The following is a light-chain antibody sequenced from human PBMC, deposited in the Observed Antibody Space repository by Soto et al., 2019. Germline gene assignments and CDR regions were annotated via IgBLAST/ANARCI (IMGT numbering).Light chain of an antibody. CDR2: EDN. J-gene: IGLJ3*02. Sequence: QSVLTQPASVSGSPGQSITISCTGTSSGVGSYNLVSWYQQYSGKAPKLIIYEDNRGPSRVSNRFSGSRSGNTASLTISGLQADDEADYYCCSYAGPSTWVFGGGTKLTVL. CDR1: SSGVGSYNL. CDR3: CSYAGPSTWV. V-gene: IGLV2-23*01.